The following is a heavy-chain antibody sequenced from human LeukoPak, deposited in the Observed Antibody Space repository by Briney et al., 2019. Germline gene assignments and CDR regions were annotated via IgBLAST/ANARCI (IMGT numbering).Heavy chain of an antibody. CDR3: ARGGLSRAFDI. CDR1: GFTFSTYW. J-gene: IGHJ3*02. Sequence: GGSLRLSCAASGFTFSTYWLHWVSQAPGKGLVWVSRIHSGGSSTNYAESVKGRFTISRDNANNTLYLQMNSLRAEDTAVYYCARGGLSRAFDIWGQGTKVTVSS. CDR2: IHSGGSST. D-gene: IGHD3/OR15-3a*01. V-gene: IGHV3-74*01.